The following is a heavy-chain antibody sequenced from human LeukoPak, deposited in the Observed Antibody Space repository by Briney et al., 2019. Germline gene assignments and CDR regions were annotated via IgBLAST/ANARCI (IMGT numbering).Heavy chain of an antibody. CDR2: SNHSGST. D-gene: IGHD2-15*01. J-gene: IGHJ4*02. CDR3: ARIKLGYCSGGSCYLRYFDY. CDR1: GFNVSSKY. V-gene: IGHV4-34*01. Sequence: PGGSLRLSCTASGFNVSSKYMNWIRQPPGKGLEWIGESNHSGSTNYNPSLKSRVTISVDTSKNQFSLKLSSVTAADTAVYYCARIKLGYCSGGSCYLRYFDYWGQGTLVTVSS.